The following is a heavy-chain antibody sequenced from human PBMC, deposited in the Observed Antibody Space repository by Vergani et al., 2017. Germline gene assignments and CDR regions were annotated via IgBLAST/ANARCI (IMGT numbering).Heavy chain of an antibody. CDR1: GFTFSNAW. D-gene: IGHD2-8*02. CDR3: TTGGGVVRLNVGPG. Sequence: EVQLVESGGRLVKPGGSLRLSCAASGFTFSNAWLSWVRQAPGKGLEWVARIKSKADGETTDYAAPVKGRFSISIDDSKTTLYLEINSLKTEDTAVYYCTTGGGVVRLNVGPGGGQGTLVTVSS. J-gene: IGHJ4*02. V-gene: IGHV3-15*01. CDR2: IKSKADGETT.